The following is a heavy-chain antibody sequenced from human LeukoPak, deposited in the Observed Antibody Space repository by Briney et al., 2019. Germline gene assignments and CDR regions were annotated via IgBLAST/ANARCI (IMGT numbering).Heavy chain of an antibody. CDR3: ARDVKVRTYCDFWSGYYPHYGMDV. V-gene: IGHV3-33*01. J-gene: IGHJ6*02. Sequence: SGGSLRLSCAASGFTFSSYGMHWVRQAPGKGLEWVAVIWYDGSNKYYADSVKGRFTISRDNSKNTLYLQMNSLRAEDTAVYYCARDVKVRTYCDFWSGYYPHYGMDVWGQGTTVTVSS. CDR1: GFTFSSYG. D-gene: IGHD3-3*01. CDR2: IWYDGSNK.